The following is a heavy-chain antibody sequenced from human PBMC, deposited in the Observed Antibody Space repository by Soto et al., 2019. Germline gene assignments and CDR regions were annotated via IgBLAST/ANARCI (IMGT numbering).Heavy chain of an antibody. D-gene: IGHD7-27*01. Sequence: PGRSLRLSCAASGFTFSTYWMHWVRQVPGKGLVWVSRVNPDGTTTNYAASVKGRFTISRDNAKNTLHLQMNSLRVDDTAVYFCARDLAGVDDSWGQGTLVTVSS. CDR1: GFTFSTYW. V-gene: IGHV3-74*01. CDR3: ARDLAGVDDS. J-gene: IGHJ4*02. CDR2: VNPDGTTT.